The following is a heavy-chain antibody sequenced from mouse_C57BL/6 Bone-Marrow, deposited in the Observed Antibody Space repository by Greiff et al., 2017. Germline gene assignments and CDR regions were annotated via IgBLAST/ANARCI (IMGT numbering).Heavy chain of an antibody. CDR1: GFTFSDFY. D-gene: IGHD2-3*01. J-gene: IGHJ4*01. Sequence: EVKLMESGGGLVQSGRSLRLSCATSGFTFSDFYMECVRQAPGKGLEWIAASRNKANDYTTEYSATVKGRFIVSRYTSQSILYLQMNALRAEDTASYYCARDAPGLLAMDDWGKGTSVTVSS. V-gene: IGHV7-1*01. CDR2: SRNKANDYTT. CDR3: ARDAPGLLAMDD.